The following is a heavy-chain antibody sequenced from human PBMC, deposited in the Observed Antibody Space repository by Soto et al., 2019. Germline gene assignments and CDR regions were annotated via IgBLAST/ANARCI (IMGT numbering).Heavy chain of an antibody. D-gene: IGHD2-2*01. J-gene: IGHJ5*02. CDR2: IYYSGST. CDR3: ARQVGDIVVVPAAMPFWIILWFDP. CDR1: GGSISSSSYY. V-gene: IGHV4-39*01. Sequence: ASETLSLTCTVSGGSISSSSYYWGWIRQPPGKGLEWIGSIYYSGSTYYNPSLKSRVTISVDTSKNQFSLKLRSVTAADTAVYYCARQVGDIVVVPAAMPFWIILWFDPWGQGTLVTVSS.